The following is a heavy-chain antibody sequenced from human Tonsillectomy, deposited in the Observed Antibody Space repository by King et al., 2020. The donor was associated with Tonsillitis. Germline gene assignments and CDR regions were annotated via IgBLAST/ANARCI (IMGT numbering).Heavy chain of an antibody. D-gene: IGHD6-19*01. CDR3: ARRSGYTTGWDDY. CDR1: GYTFTNFW. CDR2: IFPGDSDI. V-gene: IGHV5-51*01. Sequence: QLVQSAEEVKKSGEILKISCKASGYTFTNFWIGWVRQMPGKGLECMGIIFPGDSDIRYSPSFEGQVTISADKSINTAYLQWSSLKASDTAIYYCARRSGYTTGWDDYWGQGTLVTVSS. J-gene: IGHJ4*02.